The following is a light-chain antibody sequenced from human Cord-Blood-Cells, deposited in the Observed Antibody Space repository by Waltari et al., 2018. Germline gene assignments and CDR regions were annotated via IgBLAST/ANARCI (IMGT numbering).Light chain of an antibody. CDR1: QSISSY. CDR2: AAS. V-gene: IGKV1-39*01. CDR3: QQSYSSPWT. Sequence: DIQMTSSPSSLSASVGDRVTITCRASQSISSYLNWYQQKQGKAPELLIYAASSLQSGVPARFISSGTETDCTLAINNLQPEDFATDYCQQSYSSPWTFRQVTKVEIK. J-gene: IGKJ1*01.